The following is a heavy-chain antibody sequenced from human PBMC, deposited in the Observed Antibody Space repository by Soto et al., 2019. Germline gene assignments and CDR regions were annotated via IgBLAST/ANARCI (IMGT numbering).Heavy chain of an antibody. D-gene: IGHD2-2*01. J-gene: IGHJ5*02. V-gene: IGHV4-34*01. CDR2: INHSGST. CDR1: GGSFSGYY. Sequence: PSETLSLTCAVYGGSFSGYYWSWIRQPPGKGLEWIGEINHSGSTNYNPSLKSRVTISVDTSKNQFSLKLSSVTAADTAVYYCARGRRLVVPAAMFHKYNWFDPWGQGTLVTV. CDR3: ARGRRLVVPAAMFHKYNWFDP.